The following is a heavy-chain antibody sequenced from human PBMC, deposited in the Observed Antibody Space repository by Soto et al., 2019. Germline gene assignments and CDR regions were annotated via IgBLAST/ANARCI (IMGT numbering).Heavy chain of an antibody. J-gene: IGHJ3*02. CDR2: IYWDDDK. D-gene: IGHD1-1*01. CDR1: GFSLTTSGVG. CDR3: AHRLGCGRDWNTGTFDI. V-gene: IGHV2-5*02. Sequence: QITLKESGPTRVKPTQTLTLTCTFSGFSLTTSGVGVGWIRQPPGEALEWLALIYWDDDKRYSPSLKTRLTIAKDTSNNQVALTMTNMDPWDICTYYCAHRLGCGRDWNTGTFDIWGQGTLVTVSS.